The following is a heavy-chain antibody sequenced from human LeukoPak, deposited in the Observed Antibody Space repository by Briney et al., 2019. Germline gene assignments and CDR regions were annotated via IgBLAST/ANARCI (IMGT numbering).Heavy chain of an antibody. Sequence: GGSLRLSCAASGFTFSSYVMHWVRQAPGKGLEWVAFIRYDGSNKYYADSVKGRFTISRDNSKNTLYLQMNSLRAEDTAAYYCAKDGEAVAGHIDYWGQGTLVTISS. CDR2: IRYDGSNK. V-gene: IGHV3-30*02. CDR3: AKDGEAVAGHIDY. J-gene: IGHJ4*02. D-gene: IGHD6-19*01. CDR1: GFTFSSYV.